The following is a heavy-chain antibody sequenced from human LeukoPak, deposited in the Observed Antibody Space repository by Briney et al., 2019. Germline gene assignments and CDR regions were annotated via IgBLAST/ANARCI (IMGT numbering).Heavy chain of an antibody. J-gene: IGHJ4*02. CDR1: GFPFSTYS. V-gene: IGHV3-48*04. CDR2: ISSSGTTI. CDR3: ARRYCSSTSCLIDY. D-gene: IGHD2-2*01. Sequence: GGSLRLSCAASGFPFSTYSMNWVRQAPGKGLEWVSYISSSGTTIYYADSVKGRFTISRDNAKNSLYLQMNSLRAEDTAVYYCARRYCSSTSCLIDYWGQGTLVTVSS.